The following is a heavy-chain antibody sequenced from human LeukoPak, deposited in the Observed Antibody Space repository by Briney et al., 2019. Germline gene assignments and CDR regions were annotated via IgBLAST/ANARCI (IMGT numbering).Heavy chain of an antibody. CDR2: INHSGST. Sequence: SETLSLTCAVYGGSFSGYYWSWIRQPSGKGLEWSGEINHSGSTNYNPSLKSRVTISVDTSKNQFSLKLSSVTAADTAVYYCARSDCSGGSCYWYYYGMDVWGQGTTVTVSS. V-gene: IGHV4-34*01. D-gene: IGHD2-15*01. J-gene: IGHJ6*02. CDR3: ARSDCSGGSCYWYYYGMDV. CDR1: GGSFSGYY.